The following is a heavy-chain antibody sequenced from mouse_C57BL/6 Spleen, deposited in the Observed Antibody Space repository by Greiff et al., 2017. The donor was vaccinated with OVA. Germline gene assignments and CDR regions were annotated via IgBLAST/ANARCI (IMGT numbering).Heavy chain of an antibody. CDR3: ARYARSFYYFDD. CDR1: GFTFTDYY. CDR2: IRNKANGYTT. J-gene: IGHJ2*01. V-gene: IGHV7-3*01. Sequence: EVKLMESGGGLVQPGGSLSLSCAASGFTFTDYYMSWVRQPPGKALEWLGFIRNKANGYTTEYSASVKGRFTISRDNSQSILYLQMNALRAEDSATYYCARYARSFYYFDDWGQGTTLTVSS.